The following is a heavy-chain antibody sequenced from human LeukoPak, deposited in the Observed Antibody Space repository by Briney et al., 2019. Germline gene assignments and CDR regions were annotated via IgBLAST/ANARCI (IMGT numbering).Heavy chain of an antibody. CDR2: ITGSGKFT. V-gene: IGHV3-23*01. CDR1: GITFIHYS. D-gene: IGHD6-19*01. J-gene: IGHJ4*02. CDR3: AKRSAESSGYFDS. Sequence: GGSLRLSCAASGITFIHYSMTWVRQAPGKGLEWVSAITGSGKFTDYADSVKGRFTISRDNSKNTLYLQMNSLRAEDTAIYYCAKRSAESSGYFDSWGQGTLVTVSS.